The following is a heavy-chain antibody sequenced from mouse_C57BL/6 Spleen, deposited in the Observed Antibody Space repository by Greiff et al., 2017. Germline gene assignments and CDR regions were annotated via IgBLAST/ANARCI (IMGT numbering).Heavy chain of an antibody. Sequence: EVKLLESGGGLVQPGGSLSLSCAASGFTFTDYYMSWVRQPPGKALEWLGFIRNKANGYTTEYSASVKGRFTISRDNSQSILYLLMNALRAEDSATYYCARYNPDWYFDVWGTGTTVTVSS. V-gene: IGHV7-3*01. CDR2: IRNKANGYTT. CDR1: GFTFTDYY. CDR3: ARYNPDWYFDV. J-gene: IGHJ1*03.